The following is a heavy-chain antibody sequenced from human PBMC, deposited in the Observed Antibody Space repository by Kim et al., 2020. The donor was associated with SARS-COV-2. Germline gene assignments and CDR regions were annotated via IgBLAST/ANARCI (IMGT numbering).Heavy chain of an antibody. J-gene: IGHJ5*02. V-gene: IGHV3-48*04. Sequence: TTHYADSVKGRFTISRDIAKNSLSLQMNSLRAEDTAVYYCARGYNWFDPWGQGTLVTVSS. CDR3: ARGYNWFDP. CDR2: TT.